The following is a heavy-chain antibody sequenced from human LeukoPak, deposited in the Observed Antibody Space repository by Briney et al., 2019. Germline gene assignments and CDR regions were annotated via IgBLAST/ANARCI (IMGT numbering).Heavy chain of an antibody. CDR1: GFTFKDFW. J-gene: IGHJ6*02. CDR3: TKDSQGSYDGFWYGTYGMDV. V-gene: IGHV3-69-1*02. CDR2: ISDYP. Sequence: PGGSLRLSCAGSGFTFKDFWMSWVRQAPGKGLEWVSTISDYPHYADSVRGRFTISRDNSRKTVFLQMNSLTPEDAATYYCTKDSQGSYDGFWYGTYGMDVWGQGTTVTVSS. D-gene: IGHD3-16*01.